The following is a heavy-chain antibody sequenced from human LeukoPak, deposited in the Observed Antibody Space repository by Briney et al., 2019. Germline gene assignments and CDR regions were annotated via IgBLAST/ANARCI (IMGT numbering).Heavy chain of an antibody. J-gene: IGHJ4*02. V-gene: IGHV4-34*01. Sequence: SETLSLTCAVYGGSFSGYYWSWIRQPPGKGLEWIGEINHSGSTNYNTSLKSRVTISVDTSKNQFSLKLSSVTAADTAVYYCARGRVIFDYWGQGTLVTVSS. CDR1: GGSFSGYY. CDR2: INHSGST. CDR3: ARGRVIFDY. D-gene: IGHD2-21*01.